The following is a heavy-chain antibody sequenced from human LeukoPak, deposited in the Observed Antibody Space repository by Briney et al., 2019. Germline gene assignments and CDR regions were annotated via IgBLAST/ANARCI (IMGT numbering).Heavy chain of an antibody. CDR3: AKELGYGSGSPGAFDI. V-gene: IGHV3-30*18. J-gene: IGHJ3*02. Sequence: GRSLRLSCAASGFXFSSYGIHWVRQAPGKGLEWVAVISYDGSNKYCADSVKGRFTISRDNSKNTLYLQMNSLRAEDTAVYYCAKELGYGSGSPGAFDIWGQGTMVTVSS. D-gene: IGHD3-10*01. CDR1: GFXFSSYG. CDR2: ISYDGSNK.